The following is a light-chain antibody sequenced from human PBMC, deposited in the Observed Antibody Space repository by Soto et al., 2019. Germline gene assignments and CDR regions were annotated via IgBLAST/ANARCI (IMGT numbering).Light chain of an antibody. CDR3: QPYGSPTWT. J-gene: IGKJ1*01. CDR1: QSVSSSY. CDR2: GAS. V-gene: IGKV3-20*01. Sequence: EIVLTQSPGTLSLSPGERATLSCRASQSVSSSYLAWYQQKPGQAPRLLIYGASSRATGIPDRFSGSGSGTDFTLTISRLELEDFAVYYCQPYGSPTWTFGQGTKVEIK.